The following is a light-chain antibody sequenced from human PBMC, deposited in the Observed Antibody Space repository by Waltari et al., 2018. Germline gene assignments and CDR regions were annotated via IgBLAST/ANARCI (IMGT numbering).Light chain of an antibody. J-gene: IGLJ2*01. V-gene: IGLV2-8*01. CDR3: SSYAGTNSVV. Sequence: QSALTQPPSASGSPGQSVTISCTGTSSDVGAYNYVSWYQQYPGKAPKLMIYEVNKRPSGVPDRFSGSKAGNTASRTVSGLQAVDEAHYYCSSYAGTNSVVFGGGTALTVL. CDR1: SSDVGAYNY. CDR2: EVN.